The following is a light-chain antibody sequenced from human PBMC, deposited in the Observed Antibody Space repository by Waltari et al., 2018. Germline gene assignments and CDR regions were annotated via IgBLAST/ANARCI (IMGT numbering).Light chain of an antibody. CDR2: MVS. Sequence: DVFITQTPLSLSLALGQPDPISCTSSHSLVYDNGNPYLNWFHQRPGQSPRRLICMVSTRDSGVEGRFSGSGSGTDFTLTINGVEAEDVGLYFCMQGANWPPTFGQGTRVEIK. CDR3: MQGANWPPT. J-gene: IGKJ1*01. CDR1: HSLVYDNGNPY. V-gene: IGKV2-30*01.